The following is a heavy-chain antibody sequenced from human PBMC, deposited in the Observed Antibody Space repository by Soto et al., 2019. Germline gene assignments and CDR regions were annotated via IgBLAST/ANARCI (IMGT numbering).Heavy chain of an antibody. V-gene: IGHV1-69*06. CDR1: GGTFSSYP. D-gene: IGHD6-13*01. Sequence: QVQLVQSGAEVKRPGSSVKVSCKASGGTFSSYPISWVRQAPGQGLEWMGGTNGNLGTGNYAQKFRGRLTITTDISTTTAYMELSSLRSEDAAVYYCARAAIHGSSWYFWFDPWGQGTLVTVSS. CDR3: ARAAIHGSSWYFWFDP. CDR2: TNGNLGTG. J-gene: IGHJ5*02.